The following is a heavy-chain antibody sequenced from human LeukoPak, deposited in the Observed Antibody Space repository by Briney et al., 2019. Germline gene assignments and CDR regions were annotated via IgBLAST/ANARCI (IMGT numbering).Heavy chain of an antibody. V-gene: IGHV3-21*01. CDR1: GFTFSSYS. CDR3: AREGWGYGAFDI. Sequence: GGSLRLSCAASGFTFSSYSMNWVRQAPGKGLEWVSSISSSSSYINYADSVKGRFTISRDNAKNSLYLQMNSLRAEDTAVYYCAREGWGYGAFDIWGQGTMVTVSS. D-gene: IGHD2-15*01. CDR2: ISSSSSYI. J-gene: IGHJ3*02.